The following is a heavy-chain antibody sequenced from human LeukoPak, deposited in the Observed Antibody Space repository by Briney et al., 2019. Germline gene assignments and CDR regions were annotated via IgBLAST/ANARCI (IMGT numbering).Heavy chain of an antibody. CDR2: IYHSGHT. V-gene: IGHV4-38-2*02. J-gene: IGHJ5*02. CDR1: DYSISSGYY. CDR3: ARENTYYYDSSGYSHTLNWFDP. D-gene: IGHD3-22*01. Sequence: SETLSLTCSVSDYSISSGYYWGWIRQSPGKGLEWIGSIYHSGHTYYNPSLKSRVTISVDTSKNQFSLKLSSVTAADTAVYYCARENTYYYDSSGYSHTLNWFDPWGQGTLVTVSS.